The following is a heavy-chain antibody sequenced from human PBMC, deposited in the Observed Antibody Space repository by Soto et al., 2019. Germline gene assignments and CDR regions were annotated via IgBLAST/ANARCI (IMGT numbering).Heavy chain of an antibody. CDR2: ISAYNGNT. D-gene: IGHD3-10*01. V-gene: IGHV1-18*01. CDR3: ARDRYYYGSEDWFDP. Sequence: QVQLVQSGAEVKKPGASVKVSCKASGYTFTSYGISWVRQAPGQGLEWMGWISAYNGNTNYGQKLQGRVTMTTDTSTSTAYMELRSLRSDDTAVYYCARDRYYYGSEDWFDPWGQGTLVTVSS. CDR1: GYTFTSYG. J-gene: IGHJ5*02.